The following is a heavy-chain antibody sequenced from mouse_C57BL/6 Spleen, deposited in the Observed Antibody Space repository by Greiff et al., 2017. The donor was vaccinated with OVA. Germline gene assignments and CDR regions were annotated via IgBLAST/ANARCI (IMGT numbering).Heavy chain of an antibody. Sequence: QVQLQQSGAELARPGASVKLSCKASGYTFTSYGISWVKQRTGQGLEWIGEIYPRSGNTYYNEKFKGKATLTADKSSSTAYMELRSLTSEDSAVYVWARRGGYGYDGDYYAMDYWGQGTSVTVSS. CDR1: GYTFTSYG. CDR2: IYPRSGNT. J-gene: IGHJ4*01. D-gene: IGHD2-2*01. V-gene: IGHV1-81*01. CDR3: ARRGGYGYDGDYYAMDY.